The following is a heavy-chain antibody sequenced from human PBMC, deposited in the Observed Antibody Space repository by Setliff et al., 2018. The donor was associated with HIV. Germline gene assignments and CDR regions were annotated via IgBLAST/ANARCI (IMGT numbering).Heavy chain of an antibody. D-gene: IGHD5-12*01. CDR2: INYSGYT. Sequence: ASETLSLTCTVSGSSISSDSYYWGWIRQPPGKGLEWIASINYSGYTYHNPSLKTRVTISIDTSKSQFSLKLNSITAADTGVYYCARLFQWMSYSFDIWGQGTVVTVSS. CDR3: ARLFQWMSYSFDI. V-gene: IGHV4-39*01. J-gene: IGHJ3*02. CDR1: GSSISSDSYY.